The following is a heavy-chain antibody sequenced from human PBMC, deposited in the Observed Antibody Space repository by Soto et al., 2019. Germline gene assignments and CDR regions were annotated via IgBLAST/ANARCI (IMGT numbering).Heavy chain of an antibody. CDR3: AREELPVYYYGMDV. J-gene: IGHJ6*02. Sequence: ASVKGSSQAAGYSITGYHMHWVRQDTGQGLELMRWINPNSGGTKYAQKFQGRVTMTRDTSISTAYMELSSLRSDDTAVYYCAREELPVYYYGMDVWGQGTTVTVYS. V-gene: IGHV1-2*02. D-gene: IGHD1-7*01. CDR1: GYSITGYH. CDR2: INPNSGGT.